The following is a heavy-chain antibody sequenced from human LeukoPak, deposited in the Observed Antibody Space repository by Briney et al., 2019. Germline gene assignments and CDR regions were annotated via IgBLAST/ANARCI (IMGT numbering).Heavy chain of an antibody. V-gene: IGHV1-2*02. CDR1: GYTFTGPY. CDR2: INPTSGGT. J-gene: IGHJ6*03. CDR3: ARGVAAYYYYMDV. Sequence: ASVKVSCKASGYTFTGPYIHWVRQAPGQGLEWMGWINPTSGGTNYAQKFQGRVTMTRDTSISTAYMELSRLRSDDTAVYYCARGVAAYYYYMDVWGKGTTVTVSS. D-gene: IGHD6-25*01.